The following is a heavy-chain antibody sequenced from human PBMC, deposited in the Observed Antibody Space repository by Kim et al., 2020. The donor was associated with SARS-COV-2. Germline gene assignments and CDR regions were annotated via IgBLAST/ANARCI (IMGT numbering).Heavy chain of an antibody. J-gene: IGHJ4*02. CDR2: IIPIFGTA. CDR1: GGTFSSYA. CDR3: ARGGGGIAAAGIGY. V-gene: IGHV1-69*13. D-gene: IGHD6-13*01. Sequence: SVKVSCKASGGTFSSYAISWVRQAPGQGLEWMGGIIPIFGTANYAQKFQGRVTITADESTSTAYMELSSLRSEDTAVYYCARGGGGIAAAGIGYWGQGTLVTVSS.